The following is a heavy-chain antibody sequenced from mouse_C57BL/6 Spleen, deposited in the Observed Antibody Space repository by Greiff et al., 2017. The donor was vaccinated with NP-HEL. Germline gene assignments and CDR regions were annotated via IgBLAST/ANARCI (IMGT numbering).Heavy chain of an antibody. J-gene: IGHJ4*01. Sequence: VKLVESGPGLVAPSQSLSITCTVSGFSLTSYGVHWVRQPPGKGLEWLVVIWSDGSTTYNSALKSRLSIRKDNSKSQVFLKMNSLQTDDTAMYYCARHRTPYYAMDYWGQGTSVTVSS. CDR3: ARHRTPYYAMDY. CDR2: IWSDGST. D-gene: IGHD5-1*01. CDR1: GFSLTSYG. V-gene: IGHV2-6-1*01.